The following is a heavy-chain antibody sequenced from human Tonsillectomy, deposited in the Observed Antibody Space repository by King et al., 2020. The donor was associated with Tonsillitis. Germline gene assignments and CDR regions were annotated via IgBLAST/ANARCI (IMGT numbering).Heavy chain of an antibody. J-gene: IGHJ5*02. CDR2: ISTTGAT. CDR1: GGSISSGSYY. V-gene: IGHV4-61*02. CDR3: AKDCSSTITPAALREGIDP. Sequence: QLQESGPGLVKPSQTLSLTCTVSGGSISSGSYYWSWIRQPAGKGLEWIGRISTTGATNYNPSLKSRVTMSVDTSKNLFSLNLSSVTAADTAVYYCAKDCSSTITPAALREGIDPWGRGTLVTVSS. D-gene: IGHD2-2*01.